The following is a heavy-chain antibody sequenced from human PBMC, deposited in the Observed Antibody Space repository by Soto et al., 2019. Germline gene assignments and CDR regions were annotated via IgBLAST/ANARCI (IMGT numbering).Heavy chain of an antibody. Sequence: EVQLVESGGGLVQPGRSLRLSCAASGFTFDDYAMHWVRQAPGKGLEWVSGISWNSGSIGYADSVKGRFTISRDNAKNSLYLQMNSLRAEDTALYYCAKDMGLRLYSSSWDAFDIWGQGTMVTVSS. CDR3: AKDMGLRLYSSSWDAFDI. V-gene: IGHV3-9*01. CDR2: ISWNSGSI. CDR1: GFTFDDYA. D-gene: IGHD6-13*01. J-gene: IGHJ3*02.